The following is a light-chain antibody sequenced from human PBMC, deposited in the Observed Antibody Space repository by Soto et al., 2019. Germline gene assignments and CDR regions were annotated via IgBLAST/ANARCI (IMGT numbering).Light chain of an antibody. CDR1: QSISSW. V-gene: IGKV1-5*03. Sequence: DIQMTQSPSTLSVSVGDRVTITCWASQSISSWLAWYQQKPGKAPKVLIYKASTLESGVPSRFSGSGSGTEFTLTISSLQPDDFATYYCQQYNSYSWTFGQGTKVEIK. J-gene: IGKJ1*01. CDR2: KAS. CDR3: QQYNSYSWT.